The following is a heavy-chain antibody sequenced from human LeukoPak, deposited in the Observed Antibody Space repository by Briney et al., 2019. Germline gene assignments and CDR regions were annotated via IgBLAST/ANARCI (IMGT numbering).Heavy chain of an antibody. D-gene: IGHD4-17*01. J-gene: IGHJ4*02. CDR2: IYYSGST. Sequence: SQTLSLTCTVSGGSISISSGGYYWSWIRQHPGKGLEWIGYIYYSGSTYYNPSLESRVTISVDTSKNQFSLKLSSVTAADTAVYYCARFTVTAYYFDYWGQGTLVTVSS. CDR1: GGSISISSGGYY. CDR3: ARFTVTAYYFDY. V-gene: IGHV4-31*03.